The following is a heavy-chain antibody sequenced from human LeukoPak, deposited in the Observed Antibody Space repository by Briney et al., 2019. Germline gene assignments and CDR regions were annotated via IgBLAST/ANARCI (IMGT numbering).Heavy chain of an antibody. V-gene: IGHV3-21*01. D-gene: IGHD3-9*01. CDR2: ISSSSSYI. Sequence: GGSLRLSCAASGFTCSSYSMNWVRQAPGKGLEWVSSISSSSSYIDYADSGKGQFTISRDNAKNSLYLPMNSLRAEDTAVYYCARDSDDILTGYSPNWFDPWGQGTLVTVSS. J-gene: IGHJ5*02. CDR1: GFTCSSYS. CDR3: ARDSDDILTGYSPNWFDP.